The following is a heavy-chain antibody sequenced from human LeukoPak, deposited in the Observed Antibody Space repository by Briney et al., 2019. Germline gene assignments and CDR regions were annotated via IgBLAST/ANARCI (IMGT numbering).Heavy chain of an antibody. V-gene: IGHV1-2*02. CDR1: GYTFTGYY. CDR2: INPNNGGT. J-gene: IGHJ3*02. Sequence: ASVKVSCKASGYTFTGYYMHWVRQAPGQGLEWMGWINPNNGGTNYAQKFQGRVTMTRDTSISTAYMELSSLRSDDTAVYYCASFRVVSGTSTDDAFDIWGQGTMVTVSS. D-gene: IGHD2-21*02. CDR3: ASFRVVSGTSTDDAFDI.